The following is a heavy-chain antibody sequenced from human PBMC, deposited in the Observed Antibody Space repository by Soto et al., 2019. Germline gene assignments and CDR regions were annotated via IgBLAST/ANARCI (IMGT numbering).Heavy chain of an antibody. CDR1: GFTFSSYA. CDR2: ISYDGSNK. V-gene: IGHV3-30-3*01. Sequence: QTGGSLRLSCAASGFTFSSYAMHWVRQAPGKGLEWVAVISYDGSNKYYADSVKGRFTISRDNSKNTLYLQMNSLRAEDTAVYYCARVSYSSWNFDYWGQGTLVTVSS. CDR3: ARVSYSSWNFDY. J-gene: IGHJ4*02. D-gene: IGHD6-6*01.